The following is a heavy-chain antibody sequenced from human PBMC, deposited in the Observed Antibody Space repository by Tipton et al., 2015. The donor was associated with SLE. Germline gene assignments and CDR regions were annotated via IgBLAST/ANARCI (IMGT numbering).Heavy chain of an antibody. J-gene: IGHJ4*02. CDR1: GYSISSGFY. V-gene: IGHV4-38-2*01. Sequence: TLSLTCSVSGYSISSGFYWGWLRQSPGKGLEWIGSIYHSGSTQYNPSLKSRVTISVDTSKNQFSLKLSSVTAADTAVYYCARHPYRHPGGRDYWGQGTLVTVSS. CDR3: ARHPYRHPGGRDY. CDR2: IYHSGST. D-gene: IGHD1-26*01.